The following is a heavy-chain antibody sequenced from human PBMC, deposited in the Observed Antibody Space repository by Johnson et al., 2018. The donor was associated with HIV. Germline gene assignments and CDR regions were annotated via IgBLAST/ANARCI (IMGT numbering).Heavy chain of an antibody. CDR1: GFTFSSYA. J-gene: IGHJ3*02. CDR2: ISYDGSNK. D-gene: IGHD3-9*01. Sequence: QMQLVESGGGVVQPGRSLRLSCAASGFTFSSYAMHWVRQAPGKGLEWVAVISYDGSNKYYADSVKGRFTLSRDNSKNTLYLQMDSLRPENTAVYYCAREIQYFTAFDIWGQGTMVTVSS. CDR3: AREIQYFTAFDI. V-gene: IGHV3-30-3*01.